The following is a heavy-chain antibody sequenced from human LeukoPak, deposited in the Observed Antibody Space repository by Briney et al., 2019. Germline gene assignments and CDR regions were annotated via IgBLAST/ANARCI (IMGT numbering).Heavy chain of an antibody. CDR2: INHRGST. D-gene: IGHD3-3*01. CDR1: GGSSRGYY. Sequence: SETLSLTCAVYGGSSRGYYWSWIRQPPGKGLEWMGEINHRGSTNYNPSLKSRVTISVDTSENQVSLKVSSVSAADTAVYYCATKPGYDFWSGHGSWVQASLVSVSS. J-gene: IGHJ4*02. CDR3: ATKPGYDFWSGHGS. V-gene: IGHV4-34*01.